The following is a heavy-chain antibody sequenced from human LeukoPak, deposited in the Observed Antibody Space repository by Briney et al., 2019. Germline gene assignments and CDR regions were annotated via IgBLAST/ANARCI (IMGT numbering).Heavy chain of an antibody. V-gene: IGHV4-59*01. D-gene: IGHD6-13*01. CDR1: GGSIGSYY. Sequence: SETLSLTCTVSGGSIGSYYWSWIRQPPGKGLEWIGYIYYSGSTNYNPSLKSRVTISVDTSKNQFSLKLSSVTAADTAVYYCARGPKAPGIAAAGTFDYWGQGTLVTVSS. CDR2: IYYSGST. J-gene: IGHJ4*02. CDR3: ARGPKAPGIAAAGTFDY.